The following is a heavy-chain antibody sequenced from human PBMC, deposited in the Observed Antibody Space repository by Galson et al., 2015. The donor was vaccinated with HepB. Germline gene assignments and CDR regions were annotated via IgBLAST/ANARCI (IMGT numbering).Heavy chain of an antibody. Sequence: PALVKPTQTLTLTCTFSGFSLSTSGVGVGWIRQPPGKALEWLALIYWDDDKRYSPSLKSRLTITKDTSKNQVVLTMTNMDPVDTATYYCARIRGELGSSSSLYYYYGMDVWGQGTTVTVSS. CDR2: IYWDDDK. CDR1: GFSLSTSGVG. CDR3: ARIRGELGSSSSLYYYYGMDV. D-gene: IGHD6-6*01. V-gene: IGHV2-5*02. J-gene: IGHJ6*02.